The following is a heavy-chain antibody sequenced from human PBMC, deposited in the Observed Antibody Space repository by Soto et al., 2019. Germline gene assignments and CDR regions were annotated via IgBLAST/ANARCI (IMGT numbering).Heavy chain of an antibody. CDR3: ARDDDCSSTSCAGLGYYGMDV. Sequence: PGGSLRLSCAASGFTFSSYEMNWVRQAPGKGLEWVSYISSSGSTIYYADSVKGRFTISRDNAKNSLYLQMNSLRAEDTAVYYCARDDDCSSTSCAGLGYYGMDVWGQGTTVT. CDR1: GFTFSSYE. CDR2: ISSSGSTI. J-gene: IGHJ6*02. D-gene: IGHD2-2*01. V-gene: IGHV3-48*03.